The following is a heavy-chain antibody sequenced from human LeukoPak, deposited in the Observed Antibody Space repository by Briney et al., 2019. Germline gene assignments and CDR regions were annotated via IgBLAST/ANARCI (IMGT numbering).Heavy chain of an antibody. J-gene: IGHJ4*02. CDR2: INWNGGST. Sequence: PGGSLRLSCAASGFTFDDYGMTWVHQAPGKGLEWVSNINWNGGSTLYADSVKGRFTISRDNAKNSVYLEMNSLRAEDTALYYCARRITMIRGTNFDYWGQGTLVTVSS. CDR1: GFTFDDYG. CDR3: ARRITMIRGTNFDY. V-gene: IGHV3-20*04. D-gene: IGHD3-10*01.